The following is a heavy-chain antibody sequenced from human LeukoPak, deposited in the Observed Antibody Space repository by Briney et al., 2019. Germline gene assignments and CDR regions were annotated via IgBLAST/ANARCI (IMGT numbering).Heavy chain of an antibody. D-gene: IGHD3-10*01. Sequence: SETLSLTFIVSGGSISSSSYYWGWIRQPPGKGLEWIGSIYYSGSTHYNPSLKSRVTISVDMSKNQFSLKLSSVTAADTAVYYCARDHNQYYYGSGVSGGWFDPWGQGTLVTVSS. CDR3: ARDHNQYYYGSGVSGGWFDP. CDR2: IYYSGST. J-gene: IGHJ5*02. V-gene: IGHV4-39*07. CDR1: GGSISSSSYY.